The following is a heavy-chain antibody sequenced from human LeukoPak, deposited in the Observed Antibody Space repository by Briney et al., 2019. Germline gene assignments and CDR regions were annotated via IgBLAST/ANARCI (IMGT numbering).Heavy chain of an antibody. CDR2: MFYSGST. V-gene: IGHV4-59*01. J-gene: IGHJ4*02. D-gene: IGHD4-17*01. CDR3: ARGSDFGDY. CDR1: GGSISSYY. Sequence: SETLSLTCTVSGGSISSYYWSWIRQPPGKGLEWIGYMFYSGSTNYNPSLKSRVTISINTSKNQFSLRLSSVTAADTAVYYCARGSDFGDYWGQGTLVTVSS.